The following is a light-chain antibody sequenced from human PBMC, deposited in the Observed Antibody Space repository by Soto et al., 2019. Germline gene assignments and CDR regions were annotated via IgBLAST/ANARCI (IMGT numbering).Light chain of an antibody. CDR3: AAWDDSLNVL. CDR2: TND. J-gene: IGLJ2*01. CDR1: SSNIGSKT. V-gene: IGLV1-44*01. Sequence: QSALTQPPSASGTPGQRVTISCSGSSSNIGSKTVNWYQQLPGTAPKLLIYTNDRRPSGVPDRFSASKSGTSASLAIRGLQSEDEADYYWAAWDDSLNVLFGGGTKLTVL.